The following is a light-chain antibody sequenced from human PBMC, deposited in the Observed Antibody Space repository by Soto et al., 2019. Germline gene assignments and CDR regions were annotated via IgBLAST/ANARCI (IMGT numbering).Light chain of an antibody. V-gene: IGKV3-20*01. Sequence: IVLTQSPGILSLSPGERATLSCRATQSVTSSYFAWYQQKPGQAPRLLIYGVSSRATDIPDRFSGSGSGTDFTLTISRLEPEDFVVYYCQQYSDLPHTFGQGTKLEVK. CDR1: QSVTSSY. CDR3: QQYSDLPHT. CDR2: GVS. J-gene: IGKJ2*01.